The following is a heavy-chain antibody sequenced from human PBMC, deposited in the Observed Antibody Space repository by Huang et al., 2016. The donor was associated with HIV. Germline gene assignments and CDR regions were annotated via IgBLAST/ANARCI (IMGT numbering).Heavy chain of an antibody. CDR2: INPGKGNT. J-gene: IGHJ5*02. CDR1: GYNFTSRG. CDR3: ASGQRMRESDIVATIPVS. D-gene: IGHD5-12*01. Sequence: VKKPGASVKVSCKASGYNFTSRGLHWVRQAPGQRLEWMGYINPGKGNTKYSPKFQDRVTLTRDISANTAYMQLSRLTSEDTAVYYCASGQRMRESDIVATIPVSWSQGALVTVSS. V-gene: IGHV1-3*01.